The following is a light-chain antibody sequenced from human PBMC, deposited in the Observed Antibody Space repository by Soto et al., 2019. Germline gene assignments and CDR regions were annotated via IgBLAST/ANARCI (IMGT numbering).Light chain of an antibody. CDR2: DVS. CDR3: SPYTSTTTRV. Sequence: QSALTQPASVSGSPGQSITISCTGTSSDVGDYNYVSWYQQHPGKAPKLMIYDVSNRPSGVSNRFSGSKSGSTASLTISGPQAEDEADYYCSPYTSTTTRVFGPGTKLTVL. V-gene: IGLV2-14*01. CDR1: SSDVGDYNY. J-gene: IGLJ1*01.